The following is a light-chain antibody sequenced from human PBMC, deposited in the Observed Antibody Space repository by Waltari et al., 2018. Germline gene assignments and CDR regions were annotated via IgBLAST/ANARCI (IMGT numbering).Light chain of an antibody. J-gene: IGLJ1*01. CDR1: ALPTKY. V-gene: IGLV3-10*01. Sequence: SNELTQPPSVSVSPGQTARITRSGDALPTKYASWYQQKSGQAPVLVIYEDITRPSGIPERFSGSSSGTVATLTISGAQVEDEADYYCHSLNSVGNGYVFGTGTKFTVL. CDR3: HSLNSVGNGYV. CDR2: EDI.